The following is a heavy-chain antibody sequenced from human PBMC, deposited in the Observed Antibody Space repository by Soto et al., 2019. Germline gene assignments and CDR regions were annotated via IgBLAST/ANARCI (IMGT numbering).Heavy chain of an antibody. CDR3: ARDAPYYDILTGYYLGPARNAFDI. CDR2: ISAYNGNT. D-gene: IGHD3-9*01. J-gene: IGHJ3*02. Sequence: ASVKVSYKASGYTFTSYGISWVRQAPGQGLEWMGWISAYNGNTNYAQKLQGRVTMTTDTSTSTAYMELRSLRSDDTAVYYCARDAPYYDILTGYYLGPARNAFDIWGQGTMVTVSS. CDR1: GYTFTSYG. V-gene: IGHV1-18*01.